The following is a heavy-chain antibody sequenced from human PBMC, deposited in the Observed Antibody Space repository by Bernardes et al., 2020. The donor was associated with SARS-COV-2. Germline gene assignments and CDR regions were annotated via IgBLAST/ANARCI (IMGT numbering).Heavy chain of an antibody. V-gene: IGHV4-59*08. D-gene: IGHD2-2*01. Sequence: SESLSLTCTVSGGSISSYYWSWIRQPPGKGLEWIGYIYYSGSTNYNPSLKSRVTISVDTSKNQFSLKLSSVTAADTAVYYCARHNCSSTSCTSDAFDIWGQGTMVTVSS. CDR1: GGSISSYY. CDR3: ARHNCSSTSCTSDAFDI. J-gene: IGHJ3*02. CDR2: IYYSGST.